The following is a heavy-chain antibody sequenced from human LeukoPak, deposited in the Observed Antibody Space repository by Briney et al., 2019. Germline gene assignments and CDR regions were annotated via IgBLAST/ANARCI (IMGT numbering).Heavy chain of an antibody. V-gene: IGHV4-61*02. CDR2: IYTSGST. CDR1: GASINTGRAH. Sequence: PSETLSLTCTVSGASINTGRAHWSWIRQPAGKGLEWIGRIYTSGSTNYNPSLKSRVTMSVDTSKNQFSLKLSSVTAADTAVYYCARGLRVRGATAPNWFDPWGQGTLVTVSS. J-gene: IGHJ5*02. D-gene: IGHD3-10*01. CDR3: ARGLRVRGATAPNWFDP.